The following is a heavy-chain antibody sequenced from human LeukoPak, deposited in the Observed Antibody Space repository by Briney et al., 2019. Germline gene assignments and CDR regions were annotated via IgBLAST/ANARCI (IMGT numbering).Heavy chain of an antibody. J-gene: IGHJ4*02. V-gene: IGHV3-23*01. CDR2: ISGSGGST. CDR1: GFTFRSYG. D-gene: IGHD4-17*01. CDR3: AKGTEPSDYGAHFDY. Sequence: PGGSLRLSCVGSGFTFRSYGMHWVRQAPGKGLEWVSAISGSGGSTYYADSVKGRFTMSRDNSKNTLYLQMDSLRAEDMAIYYCAKGTEPSDYGAHFDYWGQGTLVTVSS.